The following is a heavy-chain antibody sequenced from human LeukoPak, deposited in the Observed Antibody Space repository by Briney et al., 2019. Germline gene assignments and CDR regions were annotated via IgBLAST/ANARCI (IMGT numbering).Heavy chain of an antibody. V-gene: IGHV1-18*01. J-gene: IGHJ4*02. CDR3: ARGGSGSQPFDY. CDR2: ISTYNENT. CDR1: GYTFASYG. D-gene: IGHD3-10*01. Sequence: ASVKVSCKASGYTFASYGITWVRQAPGQGLEWMGWISTYNENTNYTQNLQGRVTMTTDTSTSTAYMELRSLRSDDTAVYYCARGGSGSQPFDYWGQGTLVTDSS.